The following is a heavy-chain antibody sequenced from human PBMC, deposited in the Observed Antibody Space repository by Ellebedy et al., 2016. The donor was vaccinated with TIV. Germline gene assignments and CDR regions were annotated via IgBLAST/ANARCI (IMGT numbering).Heavy chain of an antibody. Sequence: GGSLRLXXSASGFTFSSYAMHWVRQAPGKGLEWVANIKQDGSEKYYVDSVKGRFTISRDNAKNSLYLQMNSLRAEDTAVYYCARESPFGGVIVIPVFDYWGQGTLVTVSS. V-gene: IGHV3-7*03. CDR2: IKQDGSEK. CDR3: ARESPFGGVIVIPVFDY. J-gene: IGHJ4*02. CDR1: GFTFSSYA. D-gene: IGHD3-16*02.